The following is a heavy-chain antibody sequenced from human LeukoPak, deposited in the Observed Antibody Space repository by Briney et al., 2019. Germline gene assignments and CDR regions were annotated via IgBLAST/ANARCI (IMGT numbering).Heavy chain of an antibody. CDR1: GFSFSDYS. D-gene: IGHD3-10*01. CDR2: ISSSSSTI. V-gene: IGHV3-48*02. Sequence: QRGGSLRLSCAASGFSFSDYSMNWVRQAPGKGLEWVSYISSSSSTIYYADSVKGRFTISRDNAKNSLYLQMNSLRDEDTAVYYCARSVTYYGSGSYYYNYFDYWGQGTLVTVSS. CDR3: ARSVTYYGSGSYYYNYFDY. J-gene: IGHJ4*02.